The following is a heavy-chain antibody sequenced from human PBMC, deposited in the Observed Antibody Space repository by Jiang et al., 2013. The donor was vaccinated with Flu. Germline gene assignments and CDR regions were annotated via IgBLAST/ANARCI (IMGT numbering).Heavy chain of an antibody. Sequence: GLVKPSQTLSLICTVSRDSFTSDTSYWSWIRQPAGKGLEWIGRFYTTGSANHNPSLKSRVTISVDTSKNQFSLNLTSVTAADTAVYYCARAPGYSSTYYFFDYWGQGTLVTVSS. D-gene: IGHD6-13*01. CDR1: RDSFTSDTSY. V-gene: IGHV4-61*02. CDR3: ARAPGYSSTYYFFDY. CDR2: FYTTGSA. J-gene: IGHJ4*02.